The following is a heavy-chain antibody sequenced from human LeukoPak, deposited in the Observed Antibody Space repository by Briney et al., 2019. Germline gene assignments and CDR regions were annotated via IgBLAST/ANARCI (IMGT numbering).Heavy chain of an antibody. CDR1: GFTFSDYY. CDR3: ARAPHYSNYGPYYYGMDV. CDR2: ISSSRAYT. D-gene: IGHD4-11*01. V-gene: IGHV3-11*06. Sequence: GGSLRLSCAASGFTFSDYYMSWIRQAPGKGPEWVSDISSSRAYTNYADSVKGRFTISRDNAKNSLYLQMNSLRAEATAVYYCARAPHYSNYGPYYYGMDVWGQGTTVTVSS. J-gene: IGHJ6*02.